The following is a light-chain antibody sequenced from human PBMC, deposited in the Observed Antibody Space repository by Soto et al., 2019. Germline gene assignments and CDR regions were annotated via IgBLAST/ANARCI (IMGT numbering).Light chain of an antibody. J-gene: IGKJ4*01. Sequence: PASLSVSLVETATLSCRASQSVSIKLAWYQQKPGQAPRLLIYGASSRATGIPDRFSGSGSGTDFTLTISRLEPEDFAVYYCQQYGSSPPNTFGGGTKVDIK. CDR1: QSVSIK. CDR3: QQYGSSPPNT. V-gene: IGKV3-20*01. CDR2: GAS.